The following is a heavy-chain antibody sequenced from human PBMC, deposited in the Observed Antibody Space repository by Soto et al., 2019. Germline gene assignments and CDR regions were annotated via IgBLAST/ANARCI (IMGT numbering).Heavy chain of an antibody. CDR2: LIPIFGTA. D-gene: IGHD1-7*01. CDR1: GGTFSSYA. J-gene: IGHJ6*02. V-gene: IGHV1-69*12. Sequence: QVQLVQSGAEVKKPGSSVKVSCKASGGTFSSYAISWVRQAPGQGLEWMGGLIPIFGTADYAQKFQGRVTITADESTSTAYMELSSLRSDHTAVYYCATHTVVTTWNYHSGVHVWRQATRVTVSS. CDR3: ATHTVVTTWNYHSGVHV.